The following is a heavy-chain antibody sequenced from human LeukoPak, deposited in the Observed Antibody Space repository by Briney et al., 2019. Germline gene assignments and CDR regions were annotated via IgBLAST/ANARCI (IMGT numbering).Heavy chain of an antibody. D-gene: IGHD1-26*01. CDR2: IQADGSEK. V-gene: IGHV3-7*01. J-gene: IGHJ3*02. CDR1: GFTFQNYW. Sequence: PGGSLRLSRAGSGFTFQNYWMTWVRQAPEKGLEWVATIQADGSEKFHVDSVKGRFTISRDNANNSLHLQMNSLRVDDTAVYYCARDRSHYGDAYDIWSQGTMVTVSS. CDR3: ARDRSHYGDAYDI.